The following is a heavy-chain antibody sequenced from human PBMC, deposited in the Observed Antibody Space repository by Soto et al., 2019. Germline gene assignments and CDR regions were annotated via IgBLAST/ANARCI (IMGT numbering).Heavy chain of an antibody. V-gene: IGHV3-53*01. J-gene: IGHJ6*02. CDR1: GFTVSSNY. CDR2: IYSGGST. Sequence: PGGSLRLSCAASGFTVSSNYMSWVRQAPGKGLEWVSVIYSGGSTYYADSVKGRFTISRDNSKNTLYLQMNSLRAEDTAVYYCASTAITIWTIQDYYYGMDVWGQGTTVTVSS. D-gene: IGHD3-9*01. CDR3: ASTAITIWTIQDYYYGMDV.